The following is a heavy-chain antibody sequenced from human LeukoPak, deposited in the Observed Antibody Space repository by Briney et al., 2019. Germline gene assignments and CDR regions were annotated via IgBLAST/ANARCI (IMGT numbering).Heavy chain of an antibody. CDR3: ARGSGSNGYYFDY. V-gene: IGHV3-64*01. CDR2: ISNNGGST. J-gene: IGHJ4*02. CDR1: GFTFSGYA. Sequence: GGSLRLSCAASGFTFSGYAMHWVRQAPGKGLEFVSVISNNGGSTFYANSVKGRFTISRDNSKNTLYLQMGSLRAEDMAVYYCARGSGSNGYYFDYWGQGTLATVSS. D-gene: IGHD1-26*01.